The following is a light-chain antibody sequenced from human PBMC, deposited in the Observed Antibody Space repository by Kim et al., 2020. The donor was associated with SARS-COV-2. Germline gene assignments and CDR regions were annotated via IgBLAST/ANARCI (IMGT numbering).Light chain of an antibody. CDR2: ENS. V-gene: IGLV1-40*01. CDR1: STNVGGDYD. J-gene: IGLJ2*01. CDR3: QSYDSSLSVV. Sequence: GQGVTISCSGSSTNVGGDYDVHWYQQLPGTAPNLLIYENSKRPSGVPDRFSGSKSGNSASLTIAGLQAEDEADYYCQSYDSSLSVVFGGGTQLTVL.